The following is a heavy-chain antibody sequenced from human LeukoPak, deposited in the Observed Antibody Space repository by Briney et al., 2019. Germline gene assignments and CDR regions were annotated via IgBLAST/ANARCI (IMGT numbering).Heavy chain of an antibody. CDR1: GFTFINYG. CDR3: AKDRDTAMEIEY. V-gene: IGHV3-33*06. J-gene: IGHJ4*02. Sequence: GRSLRLSCEASGFTFINYGMHWVRRAPGKGLEWVAVVWYDGSNKYYADSVKGRFTMSRDNSKNTLYLQMNSLRAEDTAVYYCAKDRDTAMEIEYWGQGTLVTVSS. CDR2: VWYDGSNK. D-gene: IGHD5-18*01.